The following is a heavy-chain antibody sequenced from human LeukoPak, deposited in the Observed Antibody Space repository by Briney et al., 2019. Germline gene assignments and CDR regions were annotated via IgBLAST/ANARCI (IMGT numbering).Heavy chain of an antibody. D-gene: IGHD5-24*01. CDR1: GGSFSGYY. CDR3: ARRDQAIDY. Sequence: SETLSLTCAVYGGSFSGYYWSWIRQPPGKGLEWIGEINHSGSTNYNPSLKSRVTISVDTSKNQFSLKLSSVTAADTAVYYCARRDQAIDYWGQGTLVTVSS. CDR2: INHSGST. J-gene: IGHJ4*02. V-gene: IGHV4-34*01.